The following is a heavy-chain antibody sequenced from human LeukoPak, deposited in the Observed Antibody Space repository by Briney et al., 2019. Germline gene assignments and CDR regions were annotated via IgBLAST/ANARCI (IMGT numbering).Heavy chain of an antibody. V-gene: IGHV3-30*09. CDR3: AKDYTGYFGMDV. CDR2: ISYDGSNK. Sequence: GGSLRLSCAASGFTFSSYAMHWVRQAPGKGLEWVAVISYDGSNKYYAESVKGRFAISRDNSKNTVYLQMSSLRAEDTAVYYCAKDYTGYFGMDVWGQGTTVTVSS. CDR1: GFTFSSYA. J-gene: IGHJ6*02.